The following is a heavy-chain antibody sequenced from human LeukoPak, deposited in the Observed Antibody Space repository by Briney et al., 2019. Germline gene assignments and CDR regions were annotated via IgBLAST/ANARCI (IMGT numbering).Heavy chain of an antibody. CDR2: IIPILGIA. Sequence: ASVKVSCKASGYTFTSYSISWVRQAPGQGLEWMGRIIPILGIANYAQKFQGRVTITADKSTSTAYMELSSLRSEDTAVYYCARDDFWSGYADWGQGTLVTVSS. CDR1: GYTFTSYS. V-gene: IGHV1-69*02. J-gene: IGHJ4*02. D-gene: IGHD3-3*01. CDR3: ARDDFWSGYAD.